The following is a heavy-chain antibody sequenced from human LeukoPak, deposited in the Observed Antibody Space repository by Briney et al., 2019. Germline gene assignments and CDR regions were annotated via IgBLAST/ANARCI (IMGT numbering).Heavy chain of an antibody. CDR3: ARGYGSGSYCDY. D-gene: IGHD3-10*01. CDR1: GYTFSGSY. CDR2: INPNSGGT. J-gene: IGHJ4*02. Sequence: GASVKVSCKASGYTFSGSYMHWVRQAPGQGLEWMGWINPNSGGTNYAQKFQGRVTMTRDTSISTAYMELSRLRSDDTAVYYCARGYGSGSYCDYWGQGTLVTVSS. V-gene: IGHV1-2*02.